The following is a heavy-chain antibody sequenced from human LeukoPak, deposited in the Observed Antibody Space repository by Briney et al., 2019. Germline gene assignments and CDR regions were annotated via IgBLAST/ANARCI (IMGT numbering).Heavy chain of an antibody. V-gene: IGHV3-21*01. J-gene: IGHJ5*02. CDR1: GFTFSSYS. CDR3: ARDFLDSGHADWFDP. D-gene: IGHD5-12*01. Sequence: PGGSLRLSCAASGFTFSSYSMNWVRQARGKGLEWVSSISSSSSYIYYADSVKGRFTISRDNAKNSLYLQMNSLRAEDTAVYYCARDFLDSGHADWFDPWGQGTLVTASS. CDR2: ISSSSSYI.